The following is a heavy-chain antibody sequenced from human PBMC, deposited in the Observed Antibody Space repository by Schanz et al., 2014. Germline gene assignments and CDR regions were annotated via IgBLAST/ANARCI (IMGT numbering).Heavy chain of an antibody. CDR3: ARGRVLES. CDR1: GFSFSSYA. D-gene: IGHD1-1*01. CDR2: ISSGGGST. J-gene: IGHJ5*02. V-gene: IGHV3-23*01. Sequence: EVQLLESGGGLVQPGGSLRLSCATSGFSFSSYAKSWVRQAPGKGLEWVSSISSGGGSTYYADSVKGRFTISRDNAKNSLFLQMNSLRPEDTAVYYCARGRVLESWGQGTLVTVSS.